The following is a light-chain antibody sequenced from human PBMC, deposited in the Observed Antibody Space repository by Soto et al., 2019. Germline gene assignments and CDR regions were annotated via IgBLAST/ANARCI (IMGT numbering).Light chain of an antibody. Sequence: DIQMTQTPSSLSASVVDRVTITCRASQPITEFLNWFQHKPGEAPKRLIYGASIVQDGVPSRFSGSGSGTDYTLTISGLQTEDFATYFCQQSYSVPLTFGGGTKVDIK. CDR2: GAS. CDR1: QPITEF. CDR3: QQSYSVPLT. V-gene: IGKV1-39*01. J-gene: IGKJ4*01.